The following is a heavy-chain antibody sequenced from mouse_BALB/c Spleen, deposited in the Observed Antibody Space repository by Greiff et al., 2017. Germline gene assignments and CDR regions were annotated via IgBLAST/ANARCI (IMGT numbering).Heavy chain of an antibody. D-gene: IGHD4-1*01. CDR3: ATQTGTGFDY. V-gene: IGHV5-9-3*01. CDR2: ISSGGSYT. Sequence: EVQLVESGGGLVKPGGSLKLSCAASGFTFSSYAMSWVRQTPEKRLEWVATISSGGSYTYYPDSVKGRFTISRDNAKNTLYLQMSSLRSEDTAMYYCATQTGTGFDYWGQGTTLTVSS. J-gene: IGHJ2*01. CDR1: GFTFSSYA.